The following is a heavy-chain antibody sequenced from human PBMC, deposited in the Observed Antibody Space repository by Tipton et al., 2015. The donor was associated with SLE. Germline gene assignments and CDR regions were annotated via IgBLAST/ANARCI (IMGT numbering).Heavy chain of an antibody. CDR3: ARHLQRFFIYAFDGTLNY. J-gene: IGHJ4*02. CDR1: GGSISSSSYY. CDR2: IYYSGST. Sequence: TLSLTCTVSGGSISSSSYYWGWVRQPPGKGLKWIGSIYYSGSTYYNPSLKSRVTISVDTSKNQFSLNLTSVSAADAAVYDCARHLQRFFIYAFDGTLNYWGQGILVAVSS. D-gene: IGHD2/OR15-2a*01. V-gene: IGHV4-39*01.